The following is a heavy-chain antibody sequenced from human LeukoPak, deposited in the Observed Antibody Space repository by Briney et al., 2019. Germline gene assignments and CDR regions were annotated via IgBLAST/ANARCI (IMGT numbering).Heavy chain of an antibody. J-gene: IGHJ4*02. CDR2: IDSSGSS. D-gene: IGHD6-19*01. V-gene: IGHV4-61*02. Sequence: PSETLSLTCTVSGGSVSSCSYYWNWIRQPAGKGLEWIGRIDSSGSSTYSPSLGSRVTMSVDSSKSQISLNLNSVTAADTAMYYCARSPLSSSGWYRADYWGQGTLVTVSS. CDR3: ARSPLSSSGWYRADY. CDR1: GGSVSSCSYY.